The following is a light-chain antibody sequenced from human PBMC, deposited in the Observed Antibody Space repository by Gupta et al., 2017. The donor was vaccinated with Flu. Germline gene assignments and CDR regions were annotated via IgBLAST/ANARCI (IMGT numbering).Light chain of an antibody. CDR1: NIGSET. V-gene: IGLV3-21*02. CDR2: NNG. J-gene: IGLJ3*02. Sequence: SYVLTPPPSVSVAPGQTARISCGGNNIGSETVHWYQQNPGQAPVVVVHNNGDRPSGIPERFSGSNSGNTATLTISRVEAGDEADYYCQVWDTSSGFWVFGGGTKLTVL. CDR3: QVWDTSSGFWV.